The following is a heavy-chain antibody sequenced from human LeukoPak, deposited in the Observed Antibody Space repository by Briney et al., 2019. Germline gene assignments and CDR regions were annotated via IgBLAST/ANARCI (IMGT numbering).Heavy chain of an antibody. CDR2: INPSGGST. D-gene: IGHD3-10*01. CDR3: AREQHGSGSYYALGDY. V-gene: IGHV1-46*01. CDR1: GYTFTSYY. Sequence: ASVKVSCKASGYTFTSYYMHWVRQAPGQGLEWMGIINPSGGSTSYAQKFQGRVTMTGDTSTSTVYMELSSLRSEDTAVYYCAREQHGSGSYYALGDYWGQGTLVTVSS. J-gene: IGHJ4*02.